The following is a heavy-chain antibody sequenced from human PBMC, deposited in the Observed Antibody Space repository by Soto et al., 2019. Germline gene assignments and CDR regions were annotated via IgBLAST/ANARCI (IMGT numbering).Heavy chain of an antibody. CDR1: GYIFTNND. V-gene: IGHV1-8*01. CDR2: MNPGSGDT. D-gene: IGHD3-16*01. J-gene: IGHJ5*02. CDR3: ARMATFGSLNWFDP. Sequence: ASVKVSCKASGYIFTNNDVSWVRQATGQGLEWMGWMNPGSGDTGYAQKFQGRVTMTRDIFIATAYMELSSLRSDDTAIYYCARMATFGSLNWFDPWGQGTLVTVSS.